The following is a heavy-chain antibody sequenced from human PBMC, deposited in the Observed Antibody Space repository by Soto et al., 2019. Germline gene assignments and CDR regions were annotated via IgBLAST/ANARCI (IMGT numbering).Heavy chain of an antibody. CDR2: IQSKTDGATT. J-gene: IGHJ4*02. V-gene: IGHV3-15*07. Sequence: EVHLLESGGGLVKPGGSLRLSCAASGFTFTNAWMTWIRQVPGKGPEWVGRIQSKTDGATTDHAAHVKGRFTISRDDSNNTLYLDMNSLKTEDTALYYCTTSNYYESGTYPQAPFDYWGPGTLVTVSS. D-gene: IGHD3-10*01. CDR1: GFTFTNAW. CDR3: TTSNYYESGTYPQAPFDY.